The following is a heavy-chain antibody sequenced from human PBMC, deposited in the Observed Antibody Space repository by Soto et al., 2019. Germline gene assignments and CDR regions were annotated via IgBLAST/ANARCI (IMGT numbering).Heavy chain of an antibody. D-gene: IGHD2-21*01. CDR3: ARAKAVVIAALDI. Sequence: PGGSLRLSCAASGFTFSSYGMHWVRQAPGKGLEWVAVIWYDGSNKYYADSVKGRFTISRDNSKNTLYLQLDSLTGADTAVYYCARAKAVVIAALDIWGQGTMVTVSS. V-gene: IGHV3-33*01. CDR1: GFTFSSYG. J-gene: IGHJ3*02. CDR2: IWYDGSNK.